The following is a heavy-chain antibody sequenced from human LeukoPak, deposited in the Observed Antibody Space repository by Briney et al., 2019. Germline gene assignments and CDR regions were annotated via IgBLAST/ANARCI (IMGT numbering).Heavy chain of an antibody. CDR2: IYSGGST. CDR1: GFTVSSNY. Sequence: PGESLRLSCAASGFTVSSNYMSWVRQAPGKGLEWVSVIYSGGSTYYADSVKGRFTISRDNSKNTLYPQMNSLRAEDTAVYYCARDRFGYGGNSGLWGQGTLVTVSS. CDR3: ARDRFGYGGNSGL. J-gene: IGHJ4*02. V-gene: IGHV3-66*01. D-gene: IGHD4-23*01.